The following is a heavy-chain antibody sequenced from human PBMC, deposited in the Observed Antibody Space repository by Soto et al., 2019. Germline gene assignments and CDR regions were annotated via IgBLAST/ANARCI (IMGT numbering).Heavy chain of an antibody. J-gene: IGHJ5*02. CDR2: IHYTGSP. CDR1: GGSISSSSSY. V-gene: IGHV4-39*02. CDR3: GALGVYELLTGLDWFDP. Sequence: SETLSLTCTVYGGSISSSSSYWAFIRQPPGRGLEWIGTIHYTGSPYYNPSFNSRVTIATDTSRNRFSLTSTSVTAADTATYYCGALGVYELLTGLDWFDPWGQGTQVTVSS. D-gene: IGHD4-17*01.